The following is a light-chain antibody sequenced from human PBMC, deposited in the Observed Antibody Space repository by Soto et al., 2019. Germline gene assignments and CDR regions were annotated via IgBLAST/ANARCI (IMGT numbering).Light chain of an antibody. Sequence: EIVLTQSPGTLSLSPGEKATLSCRASQSVSSSFLAWYQQKLGQAPRLLIYGASSRATGIPDRFSGSVSGTDFTLTISRLEPEDFAVYYCQQYGSSPVYTFGQGIKLEIK. J-gene: IGKJ2*01. CDR2: GAS. CDR3: QQYGSSPVYT. V-gene: IGKV3-20*01. CDR1: QSVSSSF.